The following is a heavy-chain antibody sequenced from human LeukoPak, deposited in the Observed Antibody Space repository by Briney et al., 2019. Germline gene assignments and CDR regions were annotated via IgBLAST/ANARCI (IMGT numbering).Heavy chain of an antibody. V-gene: IGHV3-23*01. J-gene: IGHJ5*02. CDR1: GFTFTNYG. CDR2: LGGSAAST. D-gene: IGHD4-17*01. CDR3: ASSHGDYGWFDP. Sequence: GGSLRLSCAASGFTFTNYGMSWVRQAPGKGLEWVSALGGSAASTYYADSVKGRFTISRDNAKNTLYLQMNSLRAEDTAVYYCASSHGDYGWFDPWGQGTLVTVSS.